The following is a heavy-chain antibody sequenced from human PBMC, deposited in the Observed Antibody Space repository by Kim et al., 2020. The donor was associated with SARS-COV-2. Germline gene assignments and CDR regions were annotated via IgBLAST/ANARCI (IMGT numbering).Heavy chain of an antibody. CDR3: ARESGSYYYYYYMDV. CDR1: GFTFSSYE. V-gene: IGHV3-48*03. CDR2: ISSSGSTI. J-gene: IGHJ6*03. Sequence: GGSLRLSCAASGFTFSSYEMNWVRQAPGKGLEWVSYISSSGSTIYYADSVKGRFTISRDNAKNSLYLQMNSLRAEDTAVYYCARESGSYYYYYYMDVWGKGTPVTVSS. D-gene: IGHD1-26*01.